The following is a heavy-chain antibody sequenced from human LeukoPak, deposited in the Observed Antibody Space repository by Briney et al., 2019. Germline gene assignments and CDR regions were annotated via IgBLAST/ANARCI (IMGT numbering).Heavy chain of an antibody. Sequence: ASVKVSCKVSGYTLTELSMHWVRQAPGKGLEWMGGFDPEDGETIYAQKFQGRVTMTEDTSTDTAYMELSSLRSEDTAVYYCARVHYDYVWGSYRFGPTDYWGQGTLVTVSS. CDR1: GYTLTELS. CDR2: FDPEDGET. J-gene: IGHJ4*02. CDR3: ARVHYDYVWGSYRFGPTDY. D-gene: IGHD3-16*02. V-gene: IGHV1-24*01.